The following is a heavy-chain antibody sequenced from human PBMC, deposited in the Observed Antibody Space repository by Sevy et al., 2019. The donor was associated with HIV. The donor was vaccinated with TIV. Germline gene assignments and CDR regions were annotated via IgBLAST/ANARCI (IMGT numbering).Heavy chain of an antibody. CDR3: ARVCWGSSWYIGSYYYGMDV. CDR2: ISSSGSTI. D-gene: IGHD6-13*01. V-gene: IGHV3-48*03. CDR1: GFTFSSYE. Sequence: GGSLRLSCAASGFTFSSYEMNWVRQAPGKGLEWVSYISSSGSTIYYADSVKGRFTISRDNAKNSLYLQMNSLRAEDTAVYYCARVCWGSSWYIGSYYYGMDVWGQGTTVTVSS. J-gene: IGHJ6*02.